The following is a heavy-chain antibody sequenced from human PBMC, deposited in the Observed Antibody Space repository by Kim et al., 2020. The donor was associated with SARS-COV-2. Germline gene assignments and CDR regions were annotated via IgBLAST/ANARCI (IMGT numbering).Heavy chain of an antibody. Sequence: SETLSLTCAVYGGSFSGYYWSWIRQPPGKGLEWIGEINHSGSTNYNPSLKSRVTKSVDTSKNQFSLKLSSVTAADTAVYYCARGRGQLYYYDSSGYRAWGQGTLVTVSS. D-gene: IGHD3-22*01. CDR2: INHSGST. J-gene: IGHJ5*02. CDR1: GGSFSGYY. CDR3: ARGRGQLYYYDSSGYRA. V-gene: IGHV4-34*01.